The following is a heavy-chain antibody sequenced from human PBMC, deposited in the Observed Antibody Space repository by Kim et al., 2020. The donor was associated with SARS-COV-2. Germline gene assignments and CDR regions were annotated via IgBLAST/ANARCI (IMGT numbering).Heavy chain of an antibody. CDR3: ARGGTTVTTPRAEYFQH. J-gene: IGHJ1*01. D-gene: IGHD4-17*01. CDR1: GGSFSGDY. CDR2: INHSGST. V-gene: IGHV4-34*01. Sequence: SETLSLTCAVYGGSFSGDYWSWIRQPPGKGLEWIGEINHSGSTNYNPSLKSRVTISVDTSKNQFSLKLSSVTAADTAVYYCARGGTTVTTPRAEYFQHWGQGTQVTVSS.